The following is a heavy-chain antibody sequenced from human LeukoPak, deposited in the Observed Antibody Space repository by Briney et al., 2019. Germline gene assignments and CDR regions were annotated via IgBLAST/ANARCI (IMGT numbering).Heavy chain of an antibody. CDR3: ASEPKGLSGLYYYYMDV. V-gene: IGHV4-34*01. J-gene: IGHJ6*03. Sequence: SETLSLTCAVYGGSFSDYYWTWIRPTPGKGLECIGEIYHSESTNYNPSLKSRVTISVDTSKNQFSLKLSSVTAADTAVYYCASEPKGLSGLYYYYMDVWGKGTTVTVCS. D-gene: IGHD3-10*01. CDR2: IYHSEST. CDR1: GGSFSDYY.